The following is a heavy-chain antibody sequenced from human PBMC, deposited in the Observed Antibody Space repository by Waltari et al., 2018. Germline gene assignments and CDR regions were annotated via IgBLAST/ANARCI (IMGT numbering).Heavy chain of an antibody. CDR2: SVSRDSTK. Sequence: EVQLVESGGTLVQPGGSLRISCAASGFTFSDYEMNWVRQAPGKGWEWLSFSVSRDSTKYYADSVKGRFSISRDNGNNSVYLQMNSLRVEDTAVYYCAREHYGILTGDRGGFDYWGRGTLVTVSS. CDR1: GFTFSDYE. V-gene: IGHV3-48*03. CDR3: AREHYGILTGDRGGFDY. D-gene: IGHD3-9*01. J-gene: IGHJ4*02.